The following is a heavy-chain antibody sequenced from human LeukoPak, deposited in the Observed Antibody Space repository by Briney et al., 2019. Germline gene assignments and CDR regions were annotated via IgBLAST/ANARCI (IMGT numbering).Heavy chain of an antibody. D-gene: IGHD6-13*01. J-gene: IGHJ4*02. V-gene: IGHV1-69*05. Sequence: SAKVSCKASGGTFSSYAISWVRQAPGQGLEWMGRIIPIFGTANYAQKFQGRVTITTDESTSTAYMELSSLRSEDTAVYYCARGGSRGENYFDYWGQGTLVTVSS. CDR3: ARGGSRGENYFDY. CDR2: IIPIFGTA. CDR1: GGTFSSYA.